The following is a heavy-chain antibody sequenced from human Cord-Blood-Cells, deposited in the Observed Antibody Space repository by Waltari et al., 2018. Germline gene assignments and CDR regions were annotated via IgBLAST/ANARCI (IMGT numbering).Heavy chain of an antibody. CDR1: GYTLTELS. V-gene: IGHV1-24*01. Sequence: QVQLVQSGAEVKKPGASVKVSCKVSGYTLTELSINWVRQAPGKGLEWMGGFDPEEGETINAQKYQGRVTMTEDTSTDTAYMELSSLRSEDTAVYYCATKSASSSWPDYWGQGTLVTVSS. CDR3: ATKSASSSWPDY. J-gene: IGHJ4*02. D-gene: IGHD6-13*01. CDR2: FDPEEGET.